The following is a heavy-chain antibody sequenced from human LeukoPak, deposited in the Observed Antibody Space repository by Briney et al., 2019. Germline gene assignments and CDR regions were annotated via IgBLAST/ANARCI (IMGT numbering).Heavy chain of an antibody. J-gene: IGHJ4*02. CDR3: AKDRVGARYYFDC. D-gene: IGHD1-26*01. V-gene: IGHV3-48*01. CDR2: ISSSGSTI. CDR1: GFTFSSYW. Sequence: GGSLRLSCAASGFTFSSYWMSWVRQAPGKGLEWVSYISSSGSTIYYADSVKGRFTISRDNSKNTLYLQMNSLRAEDTAVYYCAKDRVGARYYFDCGGQGTLVTVSS.